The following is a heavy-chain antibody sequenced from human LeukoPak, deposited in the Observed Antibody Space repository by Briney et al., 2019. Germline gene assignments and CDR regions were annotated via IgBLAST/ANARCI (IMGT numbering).Heavy chain of an antibody. V-gene: IGHV3-7*03. Sequence: GGSLRLSCVASGFTFSSYWMSWVRQAPGKGLEWVANIKQDGSEKYYVDSVKGRFTISRDNAKNSLYLQMNSLRAEDTAVYYCARDVRFYDSSGYDYWGQGTLVTVSS. CDR3: ARDVRFYDSSGYDY. D-gene: IGHD3-22*01. CDR2: IKQDGSEK. J-gene: IGHJ4*02. CDR1: GFTFSSYW.